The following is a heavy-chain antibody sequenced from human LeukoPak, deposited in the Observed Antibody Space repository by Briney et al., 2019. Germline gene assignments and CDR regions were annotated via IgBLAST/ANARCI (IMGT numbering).Heavy chain of an antibody. Sequence: PGGSLRLSCAASGFTFSTYVMSWVRQAPGKGLEWVSAISGRDISTYYADSVKGRFTISRDNSKNTLYLQMNSLRAEDTAVYYCAKPDYSRXNRFDPWGQGTLVTVSS. CDR1: GFTFSTYV. CDR2: ISGRDIST. V-gene: IGHV3-23*01. J-gene: IGHJ5*02. D-gene: IGHD2-15*01. CDR3: AKPDYSRXNRFDP.